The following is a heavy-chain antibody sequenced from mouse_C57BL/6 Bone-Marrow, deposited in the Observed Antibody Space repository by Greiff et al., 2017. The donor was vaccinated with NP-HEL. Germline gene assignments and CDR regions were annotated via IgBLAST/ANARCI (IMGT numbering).Heavy chain of an antibody. D-gene: IGHD1-1*01. CDR2: IWRGGST. V-gene: IGHV2-5*01. Sequence: QVQLQQSGPGLVQPSQSLSITCTVSGFSLTSYGVHWVRQSPGKGLEWLGVIWRGGSTDYNAAFMSRLSITKDNSKSQVFFKMNSLQADDTAIYYCAKNGYGSSYRYFDVWGTGTTVTVSS. CDR3: AKNGYGSSYRYFDV. J-gene: IGHJ1*03. CDR1: GFSLTSYG.